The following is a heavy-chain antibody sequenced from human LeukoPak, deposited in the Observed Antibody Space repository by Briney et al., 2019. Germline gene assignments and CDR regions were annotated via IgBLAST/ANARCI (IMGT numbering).Heavy chain of an antibody. V-gene: IGHV3-7*01. J-gene: IGHJ4*02. CDR3: ARDRAYNRFDY. CDR1: GFTFSSYS. CDR2: IKEDGSAK. Sequence: PGGSLRLSCAASGFTFSSYSMNWVRQAPGKGLEWVANIKEDGSAKNYVGSVRGRFTVSRDNAKKSVYLEMNSLRAEDTAVYYCARDRAYNRFDYWGQGTLVTVSS. D-gene: IGHD5-24*01.